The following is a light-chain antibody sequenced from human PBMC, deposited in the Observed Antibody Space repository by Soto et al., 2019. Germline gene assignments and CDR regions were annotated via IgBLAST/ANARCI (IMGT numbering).Light chain of an antibody. CDR3: QQYYSWPPYT. J-gene: IGKJ2*01. V-gene: IGKV3-15*01. CDR1: QSVGSN. CDR2: GAS. Sequence: EIVMTQSPATLSVSPGERATLSCRASQSVGSNLAWYRQKPGQAPRLLIYGASTRATDIPARFSGSGSGTEFTLTIGSLQSEDFAVYYCQQYYSWPPYTFGQGTKLEIK.